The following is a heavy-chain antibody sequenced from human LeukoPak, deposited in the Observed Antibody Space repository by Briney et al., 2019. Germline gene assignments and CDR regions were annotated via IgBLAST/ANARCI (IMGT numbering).Heavy chain of an antibody. CDR3: AREGSVSGYSFDI. CDR2: VNSDGSDT. CDR1: GFTFSSHS. D-gene: IGHD3-22*01. J-gene: IGHJ3*02. V-gene: IGHV3-74*01. Sequence: GGSLRLSCAASGFTFSSHSMYWVSQAPGKGLVWVSRVNSDGSDTRYADSVKGRFTISRDNAKNTLYLQMNSLRAEDTALHYCAREGSVSGYSFDIWGQGTTVSVSS.